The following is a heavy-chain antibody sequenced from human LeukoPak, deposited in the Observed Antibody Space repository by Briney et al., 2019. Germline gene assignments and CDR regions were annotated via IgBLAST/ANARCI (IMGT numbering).Heavy chain of an antibody. J-gene: IGHJ4*02. V-gene: IGHV3-33*06. D-gene: IGHD6-13*01. CDR1: EFTFSSYG. Sequence: GGSLRLSCAASEFTFSSYGMHWVRQAPGKGLEWVAVIWYDGSNKYYADSVKGRFTISRDNSKNTLYLQMNSLRAEDTAVYYCAKEGSSWSSSDFDYWGQGTLVTVSS. CDR2: IWYDGSNK. CDR3: AKEGSSWSSSDFDY.